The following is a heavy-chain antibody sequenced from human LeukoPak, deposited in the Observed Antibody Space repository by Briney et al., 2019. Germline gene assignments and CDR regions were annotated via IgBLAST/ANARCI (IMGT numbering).Heavy chain of an antibody. CDR1: GFTFSNYA. J-gene: IGHJ4*02. D-gene: IGHD3-10*01. V-gene: IGHV3-30*04. CDR2: ISYDGSNK. CDR3: AKDSSGTWFGGDSQ. Sequence: PGGSLRLSCAASGFTFSNYAMYWVRQAPGKGLEWVALISYDGSNKYYADSVKGRFTISRDNSKNTLYLQMNSLRAEDTAVYYCAKDSSGTWFGGDSQWGQGTLVTVSS.